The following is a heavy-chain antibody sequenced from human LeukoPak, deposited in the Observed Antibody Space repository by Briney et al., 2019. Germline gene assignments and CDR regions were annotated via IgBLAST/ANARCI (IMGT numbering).Heavy chain of an antibody. CDR1: GDSINSLDL. Sequence: PSGTLSLTCTASGDSINSLDLWSWVLPPPGKGLEWIGEMYLSGTTHSNPSVKCRVTISIDKSKNQFFLNLSSVTAADTAVYYCAGLVGRYSSGLYYYYFDYWGQGTLVTVSS. V-gene: IGHV4-4*02. CDR3: AGLVGRYSSGLYYYYFDY. D-gene: IGHD3-22*01. J-gene: IGHJ4*02. CDR2: MYLSGTT.